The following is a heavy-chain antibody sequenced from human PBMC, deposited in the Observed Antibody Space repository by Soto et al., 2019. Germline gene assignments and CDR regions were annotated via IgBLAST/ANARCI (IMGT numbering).Heavy chain of an antibody. CDR3: TGGNTGHCDH. V-gene: IGHV3-73*02. D-gene: IGHD1-1*01. CDR2: IKSRASGYST. CDR1: GFMFSDAN. J-gene: IGHJ4*02. Sequence: EVQLVESGGGLVQPGGSLKLSCAASGFMFSDANIDWVRQAPGKGREWVGRIKSRASGYSTTYAASVKGVFTMSRDDSKSTAFLQLNSLKIEDTAVYFCTGGNTGHCDHWGQGTLVTVSS.